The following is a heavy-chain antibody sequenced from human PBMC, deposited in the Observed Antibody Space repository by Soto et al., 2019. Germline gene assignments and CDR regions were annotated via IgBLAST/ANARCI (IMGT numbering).Heavy chain of an antibody. V-gene: IGHV2-5*02. CDR1: GFSLSTSGAG. Sequence: QITLKESGPTLVKPTQTLTLTCTFSGFSLSTSGAGVGWIRQPPGKALEWLGFIYWDEDKRYSPSLKSRITITKDNSKSQVVLTMTNMDPVDTATYYCANEFTSLAPFDSWGQGPLVTVSA. D-gene: IGHD3-10*01. CDR2: IYWDEDK. J-gene: IGHJ4*02. CDR3: ANEFTSLAPFDS.